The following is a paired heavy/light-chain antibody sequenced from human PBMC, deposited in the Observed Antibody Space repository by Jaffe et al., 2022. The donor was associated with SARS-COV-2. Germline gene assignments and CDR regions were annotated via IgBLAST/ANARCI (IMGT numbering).Heavy chain of an antibody. CDR2: ISYDGSNK. CDR1: GFTFSSYG. V-gene: IGHV3-30*18. Sequence: QVQLVESGGGVVQPGRSLRLSCAASGFTFSSYGMHWVRQAPGKGLEWVAVISYDGSNKYYADSVKGRFTISRDNSKNTLYLQMNSLRAEDTAVYYCAKDLKGQWLALYYGMDVWGQGTTVTVSS. J-gene: IGHJ6*02. D-gene: IGHD6-19*01. CDR3: AKDLKGQWLALYYGMDV.
Light chain of an antibody. CDR3: QQYGSSRLT. Sequence: EIVLTQSPGTLSLSPGERATLSCRASQSVSSSYLAWYQQKPGQAPRLLIYGASSRATGIPDRFSGSGSGTDFTLTISRLEPEDFAVYYCQQYGSSRLTFGGGTKVEIK. J-gene: IGKJ4*01. V-gene: IGKV3-20*01. CDR2: GAS. CDR1: QSVSSSY.